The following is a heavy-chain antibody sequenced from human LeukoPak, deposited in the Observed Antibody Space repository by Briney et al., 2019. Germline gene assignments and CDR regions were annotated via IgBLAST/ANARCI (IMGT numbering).Heavy chain of an antibody. CDR1: GGTFSSYA. CDR3: ARVNTILPDY. CDR2: IIPIFGTA. D-gene: IGHD3-3*01. Sequence: GASVKVSCKASGGTFSSYAISWVRQAPGQGLEWMGGIIPIFGTANYAQKFQGRVAITADESTSTAYMELSSLRSEDTAVYYCARVNTILPDYWGQGTLVTVSS. V-gene: IGHV1-69*13. J-gene: IGHJ4*02.